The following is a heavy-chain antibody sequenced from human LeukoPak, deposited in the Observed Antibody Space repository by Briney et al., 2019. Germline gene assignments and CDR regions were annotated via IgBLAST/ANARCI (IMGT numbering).Heavy chain of an antibody. CDR2: IILTLDIA. J-gene: IGHJ4*02. V-gene: IGHV1-69*04. D-gene: IGHD1-14*01. Sequence: SVKVSCKTSGGTFNNYIISWVRQAPGQGLEWVGTIILTLDIANYAQKFQGRVAITADTSTSTAYMELSDLGSEDTAVYFCAREPEGLTTESHWGQGTLVTVSS. CDR3: AREPEGLTTESH. CDR1: GGTFNNYI.